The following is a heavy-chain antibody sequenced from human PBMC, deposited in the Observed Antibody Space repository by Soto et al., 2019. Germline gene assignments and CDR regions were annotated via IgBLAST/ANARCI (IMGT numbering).Heavy chain of an antibody. CDR3: AKASADAYDRSGAYFDH. Sequence: PGGSLRLSCAASGFTFSSYGMHWVRQAPGKGLGWVAVISYDGSNKYYADSVKGRFTISRDNSKNTLYLQMNSLRAEDTAVYYCAKASADAYDRSGAYFDHWGQGT. CDR1: GFTFSSYG. CDR2: ISYDGSNK. D-gene: IGHD3-22*01. V-gene: IGHV3-30*18. J-gene: IGHJ4*02.